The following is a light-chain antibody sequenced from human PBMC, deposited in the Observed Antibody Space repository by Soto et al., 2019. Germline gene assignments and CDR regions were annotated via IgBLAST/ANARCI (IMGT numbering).Light chain of an antibody. Sequence: QSALTQPASVSGSPGPSITISCTGTSSDGGGYNSVAWYQPHPGKAPQLMIYDVSNLPSGVSNRFSGSKSGNTASLTISGLQAEDEADYYCSSYTSSSTLYVFGTGTKLTVL. V-gene: IGLV2-14*01. CDR3: SSYTSSSTLYV. CDR1: SSDGGGYNS. CDR2: DVS. J-gene: IGLJ1*01.